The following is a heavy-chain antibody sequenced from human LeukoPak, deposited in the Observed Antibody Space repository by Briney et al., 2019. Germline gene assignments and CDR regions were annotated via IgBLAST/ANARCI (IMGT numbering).Heavy chain of an antibody. J-gene: IGHJ6*03. CDR1: GFTFSSYW. D-gene: IGHD6-13*01. Sequence: PGGSLRLSCAASGFTFSSYWMSWVRQAPGKGLEWVANIKQDGSGKYYVDSVKGRFTISRDNAKSSLYLQMNSLRAEDTAVYYCARDLARSSSWYLGSYYYMDVWGKGTTVTVSS. CDR3: ARDLARSSSWYLGSYYYMDV. CDR2: IKQDGSGK. V-gene: IGHV3-7*01.